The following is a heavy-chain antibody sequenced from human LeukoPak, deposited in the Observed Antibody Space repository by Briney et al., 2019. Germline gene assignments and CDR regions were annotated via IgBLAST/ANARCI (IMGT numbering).Heavy chain of an antibody. J-gene: IGHJ6*02. CDR3: ARDWWEVIAAAGNDSYYYYYGMDV. Sequence: GGSLRLSCAASGSTFSSYSMNWVRQASGKGLEWVSSISSSSSYIYYADSVKGRFTISRDNAKNSLYLQMNSLRAEDTAVYYCARDWWEVIAAAGNDSYYYYYGMDVWGQGTTVTVSS. CDR2: ISSSSSYI. V-gene: IGHV3-21*01. D-gene: IGHD6-13*01. CDR1: GSTFSSYS.